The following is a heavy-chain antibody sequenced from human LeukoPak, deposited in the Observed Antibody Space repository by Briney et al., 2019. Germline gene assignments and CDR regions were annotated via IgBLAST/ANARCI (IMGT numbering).Heavy chain of an antibody. J-gene: IGHJ4*02. CDR1: GYTFTTFD. CDR3: ARNGGYSYGSYHFDY. D-gene: IGHD5-18*01. V-gene: IGHV1-8*02. CDR2: MNPNSGNT. Sequence: ASVKVSCKASGYTFTTFDINWVRQATGQGLEWMGWMNPNSGNTGYAQKFQGRVTMTRNTSISTAYMELSSLRSEDTAVYYCARNGGYSYGSYHFDYWGQGTLVTVSS.